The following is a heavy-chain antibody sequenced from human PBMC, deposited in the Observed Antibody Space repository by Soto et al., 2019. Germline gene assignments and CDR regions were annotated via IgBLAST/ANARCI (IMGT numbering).Heavy chain of an antibody. Sequence: SETLSLTCAVYGGSFSGYYWSWIRQPPGKGLEWIGEINHSGSTNYNPSLKSRVTISVDTSKNQFSLKLSSVTAADTAVYYCARLETYYYYYYKDVWGKGTTVTVSS. CDR2: INHSGST. V-gene: IGHV4-34*01. CDR1: GGSFSGYY. J-gene: IGHJ6*03. CDR3: ARLETYYYYYYKDV.